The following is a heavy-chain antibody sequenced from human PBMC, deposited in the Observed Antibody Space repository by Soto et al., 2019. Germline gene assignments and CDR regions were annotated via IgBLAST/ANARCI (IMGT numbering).Heavy chain of an antibody. Sequence: EVQLVESGGGLVQPGGSLRLSCAASGFTFSSYWMSWVRQAPGKGLEWVANIKQDGSEKYYVDSVKGRFTISRDNAKNSLYMQMKSLRDEDTAVYYCARGFDEQYVLRYFDWLLFKGEGYYFDYWGQGTLVTVSS. CDR1: GFTFSSYW. D-gene: IGHD3-9*01. V-gene: IGHV3-7*01. J-gene: IGHJ4*02. CDR3: ARGFDEQYVLRYFDWLLFKGEGYYFDY. CDR2: IKQDGSEK.